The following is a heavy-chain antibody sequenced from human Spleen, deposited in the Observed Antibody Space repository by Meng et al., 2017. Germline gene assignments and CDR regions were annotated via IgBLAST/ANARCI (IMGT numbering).Heavy chain of an antibody. CDR3: ARDLGLGRGARDDY. CDR1: GFTFSSYS. CDR2: ISSSGSTI. J-gene: IGHJ4*02. D-gene: IGHD3-10*01. Sequence: GGSLRLSCAASGFTFSSYSLNWVRQAPGKGLEWVSYISSSGSTIYYADSVKGRFTISRDNAKNSLYLQMNSLRAEDTAVYYCARDLGLGRGARDDYWGQGTLVTVSS. V-gene: IGHV3-48*03.